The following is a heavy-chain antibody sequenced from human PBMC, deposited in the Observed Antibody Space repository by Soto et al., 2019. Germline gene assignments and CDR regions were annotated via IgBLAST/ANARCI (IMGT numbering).Heavy chain of an antibody. Sequence: ASVKVSCKASGGTFSSYAISWVRQAPGQGLEWMGGIIPIFGTANYAQKFQGRVTITADESTSTAYMELSSLRSEDTAVYYCARELVLGYYYYGMDVWGQGTTVTVSS. J-gene: IGHJ6*02. V-gene: IGHV1-69*13. CDR1: GGTFSSYA. D-gene: IGHD3-16*01. CDR2: IIPIFGTA. CDR3: ARELVLGYYYYGMDV.